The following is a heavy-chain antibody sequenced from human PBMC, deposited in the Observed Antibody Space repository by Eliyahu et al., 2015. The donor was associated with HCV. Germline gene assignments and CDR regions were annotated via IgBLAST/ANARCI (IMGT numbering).Heavy chain of an antibody. D-gene: IGHD3-16*02. CDR2: INHSGST. CDR1: GXSFSGYY. CDR3: ARDLVKGYYYMDV. Sequence: QVQLQQWGAGLLKPSETLSLTCAVYGXSFSGYYWSWIRQPPGKGLEWIGEINHSGSTNYNPXLKSRVTISVDTSKNQFSLKLSXVTAADTAVYYCARDLVKGYYYMDVWGEGTTVTVSS. J-gene: IGHJ6*03. V-gene: IGHV4-34*01.